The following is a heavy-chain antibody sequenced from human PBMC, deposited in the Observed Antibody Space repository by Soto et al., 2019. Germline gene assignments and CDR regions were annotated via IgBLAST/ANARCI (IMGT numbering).Heavy chain of an antibody. V-gene: IGHV4-30-4*01. CDR3: ARGRPNYFYYGLDV. CDR1: GGSIKSDYY. Sequence: PSETLSLTCTVSGGSIKSDYYWAWVRQPPGGGLQWMGYKYYSGATDSDPSLEARVSLSVDTSKNQFFLNLTSVTVADTAVYFCARGRPNYFYYGLDVWGPGIPVTVSS. CDR2: KYYSGAT. J-gene: IGHJ6*02.